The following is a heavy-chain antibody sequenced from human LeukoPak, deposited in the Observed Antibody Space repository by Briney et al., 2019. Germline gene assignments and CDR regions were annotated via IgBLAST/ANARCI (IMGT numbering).Heavy chain of an antibody. J-gene: IGHJ6*03. V-gene: IGHV1-8*01. Sequence: ASVKVSCKASEYTFISYDINWVRQATGQGLEWMGWMNPNSGNTGYAQKFQGRVTMTRNTSISTAYMELSSLRSEDTAVYYCARGPYCSGGSCYSTHYYYYYMDVWGKGTTVTISS. CDR3: ARGPYCSGGSCYSTHYYYYYMDV. CDR1: EYTFISYD. D-gene: IGHD2-15*01. CDR2: MNPNSGNT.